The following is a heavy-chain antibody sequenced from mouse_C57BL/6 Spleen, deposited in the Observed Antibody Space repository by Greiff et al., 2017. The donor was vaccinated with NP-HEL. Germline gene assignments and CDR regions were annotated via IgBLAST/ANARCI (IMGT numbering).Heavy chain of an antibody. V-gene: IGHV1-19*01. CDR2: INPYNGGT. Sequence: EVQLVESGPVLVKPGASVKMSCKASGYTFTDYYMNWVKQSHGKSLEWIGVINPYNGGTSYNQKFKGKATLTVDKSSSTAYMELSSLTSEDSAVYYCARRKLYFDYWGQGTTLTVSS. CDR1: GYTFTDYY. J-gene: IGHJ2*01. D-gene: IGHD4-1*01. CDR3: ARRKLYFDY.